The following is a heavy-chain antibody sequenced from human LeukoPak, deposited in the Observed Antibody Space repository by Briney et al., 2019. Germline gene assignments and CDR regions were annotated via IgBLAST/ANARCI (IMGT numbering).Heavy chain of an antibody. CDR2: IYPGDSDT. D-gene: IGHD6-6*01. J-gene: IGHJ5*02. CDR1: GYSFTSYW. V-gene: IGHV5-51*01. Sequence: GESLKISCKGSGYSFTSYWIGWVRQMPGKGLEWMGIIYPGDSDTRYSPSFQGQVTISADKSISTAHLQWSSLKASDTAMYYCARRASGQREYSSSLGWFDPWGQGTLVTVSS. CDR3: ARRASGQREYSSSLGWFDP.